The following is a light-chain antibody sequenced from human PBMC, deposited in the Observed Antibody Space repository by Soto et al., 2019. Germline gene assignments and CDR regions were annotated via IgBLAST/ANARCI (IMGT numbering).Light chain of an antibody. CDR2: DAS. CDR1: QSVSSY. CDR3: QQRSNWPPLLT. V-gene: IGKV3-11*01. J-gene: IGKJ4*01. Sequence: EIVLTQSPATLSLSPGERATLSCRASQSVSSYLAWYQQKPGQAPRLLIYDASNRATGIPARFSGSGSGTDFTLTISSREPEDFAVYYCQQRSNWPPLLTFGGGTKVDIK.